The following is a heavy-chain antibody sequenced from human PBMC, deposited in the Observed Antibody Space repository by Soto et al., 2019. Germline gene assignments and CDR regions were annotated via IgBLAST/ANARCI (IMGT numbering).Heavy chain of an antibody. J-gene: IGHJ6*02. CDR2: VFYTGRA. CDR1: GGSLGSYY. V-gene: IGHV4-59*01. Sequence: PSETLSLTCTVSGGSLGSYYWSWVRQPPGKRLEWIGYVFYTGRANYNASLKSRVSISLDTSNYQFSLKLSSVTAADTAVYYCARDGDGRMTKNPYYHNGMDVWGPGTTVTVSS. CDR3: ARDGDGRMTKNPYYHNGMDV. D-gene: IGHD3-22*01.